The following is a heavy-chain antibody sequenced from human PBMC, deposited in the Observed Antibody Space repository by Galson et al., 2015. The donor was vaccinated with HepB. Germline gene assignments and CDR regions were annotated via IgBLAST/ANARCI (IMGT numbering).Heavy chain of an antibody. CDR2: INPNSGGT. Sequence: SVKVSCKASGYTFTGYYMHWVRQAPGQGLEWMGWINPNSGGTNYAQKFQGWVTMTRDTSISTAYMELSRLRSDDTAVYYCARDLNLSGGYYGSGSYRDYYGMDVWGQGTTVTVSS. CDR3: ARDLNLSGGYYGSGSYRDYYGMDV. J-gene: IGHJ6*02. V-gene: IGHV1-2*04. CDR1: GYTFTGYY. D-gene: IGHD3-10*01.